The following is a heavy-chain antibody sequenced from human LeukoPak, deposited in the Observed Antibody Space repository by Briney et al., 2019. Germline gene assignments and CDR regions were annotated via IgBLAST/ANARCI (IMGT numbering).Heavy chain of an antibody. CDR2: IWYDGSNK. V-gene: IGHV3-33*01. D-gene: IGHD2-2*01. Sequence: PGGSLRLSCAASGFTFSSYGMHWVRQAPGKGLEWVAVIWYDGSNKYYADSVKGRFTISRDNSKNTLYLQMNSLRAEDTAVYYCARDSGPGTPPGRFIVVVPAAIDYWGQGTLVTVSS. CDR3: ARDSGPGTPPGRFIVVVPAAIDY. J-gene: IGHJ4*02. CDR1: GFTFSSYG.